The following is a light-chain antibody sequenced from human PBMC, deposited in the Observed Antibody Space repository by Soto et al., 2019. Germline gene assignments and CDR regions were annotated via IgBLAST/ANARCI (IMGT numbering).Light chain of an antibody. CDR1: HGITNY. CDR2: GAS. J-gene: IGKJ5*01. V-gene: IGKV1-33*01. CDR3: RQYDSVFT. Sequence: DIQMTQSPSSLSASLGDRVTITCQAIHGITNYLNWYQQKPGTAPKLLIYGASNLETGVQSRFSGSGSGTDFTFTISSLQAEDIATYFCRQYDSVFTFGQGTRLEIK.